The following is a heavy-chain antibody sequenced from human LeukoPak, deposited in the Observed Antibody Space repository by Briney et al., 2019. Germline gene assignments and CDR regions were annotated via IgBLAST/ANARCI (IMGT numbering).Heavy chain of an antibody. CDR1: GITLTNYG. D-gene: IGHD3-22*01. CDR2: ISDSAGST. V-gene: IGHV3-23*01. Sequence: GGSLRLSCAVSGITLTNYGMSWVRQAPGKGLEWVAGISDSAGSTNYADSVKGRFTISRDNPKNTLYLQMNSLRAKDTAVYFCAKRGVVIRVILVGFHKEAYYFDSWGQGALVTVSS. J-gene: IGHJ4*02. CDR3: AKRGVVIRVILVGFHKEAYYFDS.